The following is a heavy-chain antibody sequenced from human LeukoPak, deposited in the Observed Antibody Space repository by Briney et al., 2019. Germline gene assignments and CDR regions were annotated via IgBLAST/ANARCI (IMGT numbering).Heavy chain of an antibody. D-gene: IGHD3-22*01. CDR2: INHSGST. V-gene: IGHV4-34*01. Sequence: SETLSLTCAVYGGSFSGYYWSWIRQPPGKGLEWIGEINHSGSTNYNPSLKSRVTISVDTSKNQFSLKLSSVTAADTAVYYCARGDYDSSGYYQCDYWGQGTLVTVSS. CDR3: ARGDYDSSGYYQCDY. J-gene: IGHJ4*02. CDR1: GGSFSGYY.